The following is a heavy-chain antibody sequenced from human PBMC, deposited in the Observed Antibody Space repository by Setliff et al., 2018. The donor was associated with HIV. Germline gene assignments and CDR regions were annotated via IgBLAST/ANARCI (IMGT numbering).Heavy chain of an antibody. Sequence: ASVKVSCKASGYNFISYHLHWLRQAPGQGLEWMGIINANGGGTSYAQKFQGRVTITRDTSTNTVYMEMSGLRSEDTAVYYCARDRQDYSAGSYIYYFDYWGQGTLVTVSS. V-gene: IGHV1-46*01. J-gene: IGHJ4*02. D-gene: IGHD3-10*01. CDR3: ARDRQDYSAGSYIYYFDY. CDR1: GYNFISYH. CDR2: INANGGGT.